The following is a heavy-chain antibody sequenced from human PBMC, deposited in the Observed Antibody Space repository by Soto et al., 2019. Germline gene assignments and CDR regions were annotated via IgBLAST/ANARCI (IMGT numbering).Heavy chain of an antibody. CDR2: IDHSGST. CDR3: ARDLGLRSAGDLYYYYMDV. CDR1: GGSFSGYY. D-gene: IGHD5-12*01. V-gene: IGHV4-34*01. Sequence: SETLSLTCAVYGGSFSGYYWNWIRQPPGKGLEWIGEIDHSGSTKYNPSLKSRVTISVDTAKNQFSLKVSSVTAADTAVYYCARDLGLRSAGDLYYYYMDVWGKGTTVTVSS. J-gene: IGHJ6*03.